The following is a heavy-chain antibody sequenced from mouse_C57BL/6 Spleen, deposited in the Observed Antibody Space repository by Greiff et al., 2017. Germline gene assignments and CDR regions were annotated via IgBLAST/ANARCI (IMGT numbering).Heavy chain of an antibody. V-gene: IGHV1-50*01. CDR2: IDPSDSYT. D-gene: IGHD1-1*02. CDR1: GYTFTSYW. CDR3: ARYGVFAY. Sequence: QVQLKQPGAELVKPGASVKLSCKASGYTFTSYWMQWVKQRPGQGLEWIGEIDPSDSYTNYNQKFKGKATLTVDTSSSTAYMQLSSLTSEDSAVYYCARYGVFAYWGQGTLVTVSA. J-gene: IGHJ3*01.